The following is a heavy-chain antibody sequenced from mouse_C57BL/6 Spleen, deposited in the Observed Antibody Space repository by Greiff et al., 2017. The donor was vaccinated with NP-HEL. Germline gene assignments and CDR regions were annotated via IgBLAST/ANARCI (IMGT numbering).Heavy chain of an antibody. CDR1: GYTFTDYE. CDR3: TRTIYYDYFPFAY. CDR2: IDPETGGT. D-gene: IGHD2-4*01. J-gene: IGHJ3*01. Sequence: QVQLKQSGAELVRPGASVTLSCKASGYTFTDYEMHWVKQTPVHGLEWIGAIDPETGGTAYNQKFKGKAILTADKSSSTAYMELRSLTSEDSAVYYCTRTIYYDYFPFAYWGQGTLVTVSA. V-gene: IGHV1-15*01.